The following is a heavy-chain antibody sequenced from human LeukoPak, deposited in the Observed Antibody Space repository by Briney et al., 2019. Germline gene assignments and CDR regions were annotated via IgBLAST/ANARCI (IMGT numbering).Heavy chain of an antibody. D-gene: IGHD3-10*01. CDR1: GFTFSSYS. V-gene: IGHV3-21*01. CDR2: ISSSSSYI. Sequence: GGSLRLSCAASGFTFSSYSMNWVRQAPGKGLEWVSSISSSSSYIYYADSVKGRFTISRDNAKNSLYLQMNSLRAEDTAVYYCARDVPYYYGSGSPYYYYYMDVWGKGTTVTVSS. J-gene: IGHJ6*03. CDR3: ARDVPYYYGSGSPYYYYYMDV.